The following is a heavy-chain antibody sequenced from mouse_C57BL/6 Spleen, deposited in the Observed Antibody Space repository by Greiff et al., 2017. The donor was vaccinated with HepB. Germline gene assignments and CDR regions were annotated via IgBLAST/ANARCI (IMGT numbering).Heavy chain of an antibody. CDR1: GYTFTDYN. D-gene: IGHD1-1*02. CDR2: INPNNGGT. Sequence: VQLKQSGPELVKPGASVKIPCKASGYTFTDYNMDWVKQSHGKSLEWIGDINPNNGGTIYNQKFKGKATLTVDKSSSTAYMELRSLTSEDTAVYYCARFRYGLYAMDYWGQGTSVTVSS. J-gene: IGHJ4*01. CDR3: ARFRYGLYAMDY. V-gene: IGHV1-18*01.